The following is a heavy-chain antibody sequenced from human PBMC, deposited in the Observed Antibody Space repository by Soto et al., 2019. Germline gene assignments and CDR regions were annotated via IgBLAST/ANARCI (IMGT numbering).Heavy chain of an antibody. CDR2: IDTSGSST. D-gene: IGHD6-13*01. CDR3: AKDSWYFDL. Sequence: PGGSLRLSGEASGFIFTNFWMHWVRQVPGKGLVWVSRIDTSGSSTSYADSVKGRFTISRENAKNTVSLQMNSLRAEDTGVYYCAKDSWYFDLCSRGSLVTVSS. CDR1: GFIFTNFW. V-gene: IGHV3-74*01. J-gene: IGHJ4*02.